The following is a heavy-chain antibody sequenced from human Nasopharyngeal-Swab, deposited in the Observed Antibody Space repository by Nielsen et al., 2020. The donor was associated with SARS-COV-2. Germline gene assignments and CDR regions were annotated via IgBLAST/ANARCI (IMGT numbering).Heavy chain of an antibody. CDR3: ARDGSCVGSGDAFDI. J-gene: IGHJ3*02. D-gene: IGHD3-10*01. Sequence: ASVKVSCKASGYTFTSYGISWVRQAPGQGLEWMGWISAYNGNTNYAQKLQGRVTMTTDTSTSTAYMELRSLRSDDTAVYYCARDGSCVGSGDAFDIWGQGTMVTVSS. CDR1: GYTFTSYG. V-gene: IGHV1-18*01. CDR2: ISAYNGNT.